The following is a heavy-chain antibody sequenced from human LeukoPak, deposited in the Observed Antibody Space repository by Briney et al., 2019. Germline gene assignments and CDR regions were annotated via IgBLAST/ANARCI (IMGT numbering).Heavy chain of an antibody. CDR2: IIPIFGTA. J-gene: IGHJ6*03. D-gene: IGHD3-3*01. CDR1: GGTFSSYA. CDR3: ARAGAIFGVVKHYYYYYMDV. V-gene: IGHV1-69*01. Sequence: SSVKVSCKASGGTFSSYAISWVRQAPGQGLEWMGGIIPIFGTANYAQKFQGRVTITADESTSTAYMELSSLRSEDTAVYYCARAGAIFGVVKHYYYYYMDVWGKGTTVTVSS.